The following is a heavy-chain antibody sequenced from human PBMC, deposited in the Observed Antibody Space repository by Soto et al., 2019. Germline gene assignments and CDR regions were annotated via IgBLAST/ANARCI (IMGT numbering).Heavy chain of an antibody. Sequence: SVKVSCKASVGTFSSYAISWVRQAPGQGLEWMGGIIPIFGTANYAQKFQGRVTITADESTSTAYMELSSLRSEDTAVYYCARIGGSYYYGMDVWGQGTTVTVSS. V-gene: IGHV1-69*13. CDR1: VGTFSSYA. CDR3: ARIGGSYYYGMDV. J-gene: IGHJ6*02. D-gene: IGHD3-16*01. CDR2: IIPIFGTA.